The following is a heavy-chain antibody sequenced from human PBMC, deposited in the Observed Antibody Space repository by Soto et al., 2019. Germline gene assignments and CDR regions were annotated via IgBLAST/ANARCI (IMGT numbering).Heavy chain of an antibody. CDR3: ARGVAGSGFDL. D-gene: IGHD6-19*01. Sequence: QTLSLPFAISGDSVSSNTAACNLIRSSPSRGLEWLGRTYYRSNWRHDYAVSVKSRITVNPDTSKNHFSLQLNSVTPDDTAVYYCARGVAGSGFDLWGQGTLVTVSS. V-gene: IGHV6-1*01. CDR2: TYYRSNWRH. CDR1: GDSVSSNTAA. J-gene: IGHJ4*02.